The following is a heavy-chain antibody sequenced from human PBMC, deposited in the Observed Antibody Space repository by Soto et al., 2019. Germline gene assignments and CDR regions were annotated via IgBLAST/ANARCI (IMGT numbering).Heavy chain of an antibody. CDR2: IRSKAYGGTT. CDR1: GFTFGDYA. V-gene: IGHV3-49*03. CDR3: TTVPSFMVRVLDAFDI. Sequence: PGGSLRLSCTASGFTFGDYAMSWFRQAPGKGLEWVGFIRSKAYGGTTEYAASVKGRFTISRDDSKSIAYLQMNSLKTEDTAVYYCTTVPSFMVRVLDAFDIWGQGTMVTVSS. J-gene: IGHJ3*02. D-gene: IGHD3-10*01.